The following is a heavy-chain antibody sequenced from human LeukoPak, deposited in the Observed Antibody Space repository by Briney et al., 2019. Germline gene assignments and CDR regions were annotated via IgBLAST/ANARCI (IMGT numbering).Heavy chain of an antibody. CDR3: ARAHSSSSDPVAFDY. CDR1: GFTFSSYS. J-gene: IGHJ4*02. CDR2: ISSSSSYI. D-gene: IGHD6-6*01. Sequence: PGGSLRLSCAASGFTFSSYSMNWVRQAPGKGLEWVSSISSSSSYIYYADSVKGRFTISRDNAKNSLYLQMNSLRAEDTAVYYCARAHSSSSDPVAFDYWGQGTLVTVSS. V-gene: IGHV3-21*01.